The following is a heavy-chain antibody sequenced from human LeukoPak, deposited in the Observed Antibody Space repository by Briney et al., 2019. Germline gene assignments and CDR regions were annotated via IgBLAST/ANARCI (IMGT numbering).Heavy chain of an antibody. J-gene: IGHJ3*02. CDR3: AREPGNDAFDI. CDR2: IYHSGST. D-gene: IGHD1-26*01. Sequence: PSETLSLTCTVSAGSISSGDYYWSWIRQPPGKGLEWIGYIYHSGSTYYNPSLKSRVTISVDRSKNQFSLKLSSVTAADMAVYYCAREPGNDAFDIWGKGTMVTVSS. CDR1: AGSISSGDYY. V-gene: IGHV4-30-2*01.